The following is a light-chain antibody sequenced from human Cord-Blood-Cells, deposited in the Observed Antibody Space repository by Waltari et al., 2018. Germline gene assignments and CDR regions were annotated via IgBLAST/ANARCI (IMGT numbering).Light chain of an antibody. CDR1: QSVSSN. CDR2: GAS. V-gene: IGKV3-15*01. Sequence: EIVMTQSPATLSVSPGERATLSCRASQSVSSNLAWYQQKSGQAPRLLIYGASTRATGIPARFSGSGSGTEFTLTISSLQSEDFAVYYCQQYNNWHITFGQGTRLEIK. J-gene: IGKJ5*01. CDR3: QQYNNWHIT.